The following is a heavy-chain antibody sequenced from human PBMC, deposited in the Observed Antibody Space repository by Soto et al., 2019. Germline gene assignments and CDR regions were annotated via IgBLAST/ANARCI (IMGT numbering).Heavy chain of an antibody. CDR3: ARDGSQWELWAFDI. Sequence: SVKVSCEASGGTFSSYAISWVRQAPGQGLEWMGGIIPIFGTANYAQKFQGRVTITADESTSTAYMELSSLRSEDTAVYYCARDGSQWELWAFDIWGQGTMVTVSS. D-gene: IGHD1-26*01. V-gene: IGHV1-69*13. CDR2: IIPIFGTA. CDR1: GGTFSSYA. J-gene: IGHJ3*02.